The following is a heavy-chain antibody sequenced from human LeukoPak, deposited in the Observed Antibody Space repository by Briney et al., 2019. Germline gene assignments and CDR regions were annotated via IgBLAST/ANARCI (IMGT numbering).Heavy chain of an antibody. J-gene: IGHJ4*02. CDR3: ARRTATTGTSDY. CDR1: GGSISSTSYY. D-gene: IGHD1-1*01. V-gene: IGHV4-39*01. Sequence: PSETLSLTCSVSGGSISSTSYYWGWIRRPPGKGLEWIGSINYSGKTYYNPSLKNRVTISVDTSKNQFSLKLSSVTAADTAVYYCARRTATTGTSDYWGQGTLVTVSS. CDR2: INYSGKT.